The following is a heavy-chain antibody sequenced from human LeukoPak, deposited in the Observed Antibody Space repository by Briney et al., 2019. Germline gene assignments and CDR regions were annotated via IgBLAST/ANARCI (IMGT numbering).Heavy chain of an antibody. Sequence: SETLSLTCAVYGGSFSGYYWSWIRQPPGKGLEWIGEINHSGSTNYNPSLKSRVTISVDTSKNQFSLKLSSVTAADTAVYYCARDFGYRDYFFDDWGQGTLVTVSS. CDR2: INHSGST. D-gene: IGHD4-17*01. J-gene: IGHJ4*02. CDR3: ARDFGYRDYFFDD. CDR1: GGSFSGYY. V-gene: IGHV4-34*01.